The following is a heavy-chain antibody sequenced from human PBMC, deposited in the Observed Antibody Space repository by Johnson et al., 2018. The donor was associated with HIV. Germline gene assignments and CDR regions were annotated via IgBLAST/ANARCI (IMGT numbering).Heavy chain of an antibody. CDR3: ALNSGSLGNAFDI. CDR1: GFTFSSYA. Sequence: QVQLVESGGGLVKPGGSLRLSCAASGFTFSSYAMHWVRQAPGKGLEWVAVISYDGSNKYYADSVKGRFTISRDNSKNTLYLQMNSLRAEDTAVYYCALNSGSLGNAFDIWGQGTVVTVSS. J-gene: IGHJ3*02. CDR2: ISYDGSNK. V-gene: IGHV3-30*04. D-gene: IGHD3-10*01.